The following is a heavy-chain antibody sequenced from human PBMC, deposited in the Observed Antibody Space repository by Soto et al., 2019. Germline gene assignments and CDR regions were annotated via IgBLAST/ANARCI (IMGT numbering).Heavy chain of an antibody. D-gene: IGHD6-13*01. CDR3: ARLRIAAPSDYYYYYGMDV. CDR1: GGSFSGYY. J-gene: IGHJ6*02. Sequence: PSETLSLTCAVYGGSFSGYYWSWIRQPPGKGLKWIGEINHSGSTNYNPSLKSRVTISVDTSKNQFSLKLSSVTAADTAVYYCARLRIAAPSDYYYYYGMDVWGQGTTVTVSS. CDR2: INHSGST. V-gene: IGHV4-34*01.